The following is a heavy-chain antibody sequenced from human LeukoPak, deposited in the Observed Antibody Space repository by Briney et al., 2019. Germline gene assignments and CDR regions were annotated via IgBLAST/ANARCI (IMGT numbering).Heavy chain of an antibody. D-gene: IGHD2-21*02. Sequence: GGSLRLSCAASGFTFSDCAMTWVRQAPGKGLEWVSSIGSDGNKHYSESVRGRFAISRDNSKNTLFLQMSSLRAEDTALYYCAQGFTAIIYWGQGTLVIVSS. J-gene: IGHJ4*02. CDR1: GFTFSDCA. V-gene: IGHV3-23*01. CDR3: AQGFTAIIY. CDR2: IGSDGNK.